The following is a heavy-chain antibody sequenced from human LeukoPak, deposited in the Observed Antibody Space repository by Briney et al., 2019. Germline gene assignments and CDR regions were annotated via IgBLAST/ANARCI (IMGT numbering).Heavy chain of an antibody. Sequence: SETLSLTCTVLGGSINSSNYYWGWIRQPPGKGLEGIGTMSYSGRANYNPSLKSRVTISADTSKNQFSLKLNSVTAADTAVYYCVRRAMSSGYDGWYFDLWGRGTLVTVSS. CDR1: GGSINSSNYY. V-gene: IGHV4-39*01. D-gene: IGHD3-22*01. CDR3: VRRAMSSGYDGWYFDL. J-gene: IGHJ2*01. CDR2: MSYSGRA.